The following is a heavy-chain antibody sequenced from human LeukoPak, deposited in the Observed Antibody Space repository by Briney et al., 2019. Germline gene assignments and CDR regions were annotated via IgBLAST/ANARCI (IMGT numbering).Heavy chain of an antibody. V-gene: IGHV1-69*01. D-gene: IGHD1-14*01. J-gene: IGHJ5*02. CDR1: GYSFTSYW. CDR3: ARVNPPGWFDP. Sequence: KISCKGSGYSFTSYWISWVRQAPGQGLEWMGGIIPIFGTANYAQKFQGRVTITADESTSTAYMELSSLRSEDTAVYYCARVNPPGWFDPWGQGTLVTVSS. CDR2: IIPIFGTA.